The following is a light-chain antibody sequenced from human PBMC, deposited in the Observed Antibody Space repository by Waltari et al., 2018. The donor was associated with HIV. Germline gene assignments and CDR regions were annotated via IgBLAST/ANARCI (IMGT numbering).Light chain of an antibody. Sequence: DIQMTQSPCSVSVSVGDRVTITCRANQDINNWLAWYQQKPGKAPKLLIYAAFNLQSGVPSRFSGSRSGPDFTLTITSLQPEDFATYYCKQANSFPPAFGGKTKVDI. CDR3: KQANSFPPA. V-gene: IGKV1-12*01. CDR2: AAF. CDR1: QDINNW. J-gene: IGKJ4*01.